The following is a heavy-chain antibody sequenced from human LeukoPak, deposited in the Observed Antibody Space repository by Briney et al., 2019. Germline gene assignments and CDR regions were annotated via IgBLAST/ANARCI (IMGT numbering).Heavy chain of an antibody. D-gene: IGHD2-8*01. CDR1: GFTVSSNY. CDR3: ARDQPDGVAVEY. CDR2: ISSSGSTI. V-gene: IGHV3-11*01. Sequence: GGSLRLSCAASGFTVSSNYMSWVRQAPGKGLEWVSYISSSGSTIYYADSVKGRFTIPRDNAKNSLYLQMNSLRAEDTAVYYCARDQPDGVAVEYWGQGTLVTVSS. J-gene: IGHJ4*02.